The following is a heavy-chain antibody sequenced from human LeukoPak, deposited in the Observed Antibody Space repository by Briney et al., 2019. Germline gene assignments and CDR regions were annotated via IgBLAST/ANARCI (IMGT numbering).Heavy chain of an antibody. CDR2: INSDGCNT. D-gene: IGHD1-1*01. V-gene: IGHV3-74*01. CDR1: GFTFSSYW. CDR3: RAAGTDY. J-gene: IGHJ4*02. Sequence: GGSLRLSCAASGFTFSSYWMHWVRQGPGKGLVWVSRINSDGCNTRYADFVKGRFTISRDNAKNTVYLQMNSLRAEDTAVYYCRAAGTDYWGQGTLVTVSS.